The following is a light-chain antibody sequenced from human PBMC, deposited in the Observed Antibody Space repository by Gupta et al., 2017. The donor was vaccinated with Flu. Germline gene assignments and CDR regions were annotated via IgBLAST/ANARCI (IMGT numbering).Light chain of an antibody. Sequence: PATLSLSPGERATLSCRASQSVSSYLAWSQQKPGQAPRLLIYDASNRATGIPARFSGSGSGTDFTLTISSLEPEDFAVYYCQHRSNWPETFGQGTKVEIK. J-gene: IGKJ1*01. CDR2: DAS. V-gene: IGKV3-11*01. CDR3: QHRSNWPET. CDR1: QSVSSY.